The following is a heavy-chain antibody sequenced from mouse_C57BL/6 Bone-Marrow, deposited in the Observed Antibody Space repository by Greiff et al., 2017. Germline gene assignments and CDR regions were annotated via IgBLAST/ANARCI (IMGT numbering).Heavy chain of an antibody. Sequence: QVQLQQPGAELVKPGASVKLSCKASGYTFTSYWMHWVKQRPGQGLEWIGMIHPTSGSTNYNEKFKSKATLTVDKSSSTAYMQLSSLTSEDSAVYYGAGYYYGRSFDYWGQGTTLTVSS. CDR3: AGYYYGRSFDY. J-gene: IGHJ2*01. CDR2: IHPTSGST. V-gene: IGHV1-64*01. D-gene: IGHD1-1*01. CDR1: GYTFTSYW.